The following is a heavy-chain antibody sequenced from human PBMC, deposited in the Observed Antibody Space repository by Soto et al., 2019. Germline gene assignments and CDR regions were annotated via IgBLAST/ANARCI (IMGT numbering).Heavy chain of an antibody. Sequence: AVNVSCKASGGTFNSYGLTWVRQAPGQGLEWMGRIVPIFGTANYAQKFQGRVTITADKSTSTAYMELSNLRSEDTAVYYCASRVNGYSGFATDCWGQGTLVTVSS. CDR3: ASRVNGYSGFATDC. J-gene: IGHJ4*02. CDR1: GGTFNSYG. V-gene: IGHV1-69*06. D-gene: IGHD5-12*01. CDR2: IVPIFGTA.